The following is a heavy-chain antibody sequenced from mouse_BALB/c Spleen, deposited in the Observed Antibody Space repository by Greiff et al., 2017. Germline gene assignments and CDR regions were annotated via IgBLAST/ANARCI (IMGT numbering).Heavy chain of an antibody. Sequence: VKVVESGPGLVAPSQSLSITCTVSGFSLTGYGVNWVRQPPGKGLEWLGMIWGDGSTDYNSALKSRLSISKDNSKSQVFLKMNSLQTDDTARYYCARDNGSTHWYFDVWGAGTTVTVSS. CDR1: GFSLTGYG. CDR2: IWGDGST. J-gene: IGHJ1*01. V-gene: IGHV2-6-7*01. D-gene: IGHD1-1*01. CDR3: ARDNGSTHWYFDV.